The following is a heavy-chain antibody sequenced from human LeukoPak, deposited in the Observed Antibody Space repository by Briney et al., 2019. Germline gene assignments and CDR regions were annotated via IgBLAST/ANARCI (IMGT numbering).Heavy chain of an antibody. CDR1: GFTLTSYA. V-gene: IGHV3-23*01. Sequence: GGSLRLSCAASGFTLTSYAMSWVRPAPGKGLGWVSSISGSGGSTFYVDSVKGRFTISRDNTKTTLYLQMNSLRAEDTALYYCAKDPQRGSPYYFDYWGQGTLVTVSS. CDR2: ISGSGGST. D-gene: IGHD1-26*01. CDR3: AKDPQRGSPYYFDY. J-gene: IGHJ4*02.